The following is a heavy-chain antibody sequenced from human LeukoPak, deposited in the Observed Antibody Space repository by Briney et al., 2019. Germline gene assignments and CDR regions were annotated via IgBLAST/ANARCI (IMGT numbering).Heavy chain of an antibody. CDR3: ATDVRSSPLGF. Sequence: GGSLRLSCAASGFAFDDYGMSWVRQAPGKGLEWVSIIYSGGSTYYADSVKGRFTISRDSSNNTLFLQMSNLRADDSGLYYCATDVRSSPLGFWGHGTLVTVSS. CDR2: IYSGGST. D-gene: IGHD6-13*01. J-gene: IGHJ4*01. V-gene: IGHV3-66*01. CDR1: GFAFDDYG.